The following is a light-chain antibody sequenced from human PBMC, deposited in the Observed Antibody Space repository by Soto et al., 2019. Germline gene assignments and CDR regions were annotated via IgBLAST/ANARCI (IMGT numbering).Light chain of an antibody. V-gene: IGKV3-20*01. Sequence: EIVLTQSPGTLSLSPGERATLSCRASQSVSVNSLAWYQQKGGQAPRLLIYAASTRATGVPDGFSGTGSGTDFDLTISRLETDDSAVYYCQQYGGSPFTFGPGTKVDIK. CDR1: QSVSVNS. CDR2: AAS. J-gene: IGKJ3*01. CDR3: QQYGGSPFT.